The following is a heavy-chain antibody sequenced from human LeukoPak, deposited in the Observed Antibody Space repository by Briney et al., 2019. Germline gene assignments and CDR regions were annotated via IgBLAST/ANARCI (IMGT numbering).Heavy chain of an antibody. CDR1: GFTFSSYW. CDR3: AREVGATNAFDI. J-gene: IGHJ3*02. Sequence: GGSLRLSCAASGFTFSSYWMSWVRQAPGKGLEWVANIKQDGREKYYVDSVKGRFTISRDNAKNSPYLQMNTLRAEDTAVYYCAREVGATNAFDIWGQGTMVTVSS. V-gene: IGHV3-7*04. CDR2: IKQDGREK. D-gene: IGHD1-26*01.